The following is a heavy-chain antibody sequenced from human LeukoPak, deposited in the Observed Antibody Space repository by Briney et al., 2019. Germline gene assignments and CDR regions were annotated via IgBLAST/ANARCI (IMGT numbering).Heavy chain of an antibody. D-gene: IGHD2-15*01. CDR1: GYTFTGYY. CDR3: ARVRYCSGGSCGKIRSEWVY. Sequence: ASVKVSCKASGYTFTGYYMHWVRQAPGQGLEWMGRINPNSGGTNYAQKFQGRVTMTRDMSISTAYMELSRLRSDDTAVYYCARVRYCSGGSCGKIRSEWVYWGQGTLVTVSS. CDR2: INPNSGGT. V-gene: IGHV1-2*06. J-gene: IGHJ4*02.